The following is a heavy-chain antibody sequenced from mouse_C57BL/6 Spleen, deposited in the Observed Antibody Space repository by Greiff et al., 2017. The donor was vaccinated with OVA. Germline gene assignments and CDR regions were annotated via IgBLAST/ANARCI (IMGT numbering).Heavy chain of an antibody. Sequence: QVQLKESGAELVRPGASVTLSCKASGYTFTDYEMHWVKQTPVHGLEWIGAIDPETGGTAYNQKFKGKAILTADKSSSTAYMELRSLTSEDSAVYYCTRIDDGYLDYWGQGTTLTVSS. V-gene: IGHV1-15*01. J-gene: IGHJ2*01. D-gene: IGHD2-3*01. CDR1: GYTFTDYE. CDR3: TRIDDGYLDY. CDR2: IDPETGGT.